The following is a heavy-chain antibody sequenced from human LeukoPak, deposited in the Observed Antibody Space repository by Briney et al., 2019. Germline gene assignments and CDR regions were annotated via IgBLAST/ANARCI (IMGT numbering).Heavy chain of an antibody. V-gene: IGHV3-33*06. D-gene: IGHD4-11*01. CDR3: AKDAQRGFDYSNSLEY. Sequence: PGKSLTLSCVASQFTFSHYGMHWVRQAPGKGLEWVAVIWNDGSNQYYADSVKGRFTISRDNSQNTVYLQMNSLRAEDTAVYYCAKDAQRGFDYSNSLEYWGQGTLDTVSS. CDR2: IWNDGSNQ. J-gene: IGHJ4*02. CDR1: QFTFSHYG.